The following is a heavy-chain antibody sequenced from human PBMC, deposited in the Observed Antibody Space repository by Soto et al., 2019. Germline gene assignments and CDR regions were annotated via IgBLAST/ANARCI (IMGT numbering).Heavy chain of an antibody. D-gene: IGHD2-2*01. V-gene: IGHV3-13*01. J-gene: IGHJ3*02. Sequence: EVQLVESGGGLVPPGGSLRLSCAASGFTFSSYDMHWVRQTTGKGLEWISAIGTAGDTYYPGSVKGRFTISRENAKNSLYLQMGSLSAEDTAVYVCAREIDCSRTTCHEGRAFDIWCQGRMVAVSS. CDR3: AREIDCSRTTCHEGRAFDI. CDR1: GFTFSSYD. CDR2: IGTAGDT.